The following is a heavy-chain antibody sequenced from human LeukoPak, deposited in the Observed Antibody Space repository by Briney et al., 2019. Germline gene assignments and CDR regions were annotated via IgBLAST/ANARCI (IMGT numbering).Heavy chain of an antibody. Sequence: GGSLRLSCAASGFTLDDYIMRWVRQAPGKGLEWVSLISWDGGSTYYADSVKGRFTISRENSKNSLYLQMNSLRTEDTALYYCAKTYRPTDSGSRYEFGYWGQGTLVTVSS. V-gene: IGHV3-43*01. CDR1: GFTLDDYI. D-gene: IGHD6-13*01. CDR2: ISWDGGST. J-gene: IGHJ4*02. CDR3: AKTYRPTDSGSRYEFGY.